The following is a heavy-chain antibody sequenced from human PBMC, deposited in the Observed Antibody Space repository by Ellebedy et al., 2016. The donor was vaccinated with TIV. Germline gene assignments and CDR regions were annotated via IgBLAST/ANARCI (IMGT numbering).Heavy chain of an antibody. Sequence: SETLSLTCTVSGYSISSGYYWGWIRQPPGKGLEWIASIYYTGTTYYTPSLKSRVTISVDTSKNQFSLKLTSVTAPDTAVYYCARGPVLYNFDAFDIWGQGTVVTVSS. V-gene: IGHV4-38-2*02. J-gene: IGHJ3*02. CDR2: IYYTGTT. CDR1: GYSISSGYY. D-gene: IGHD1-1*01. CDR3: ARGPVLYNFDAFDI.